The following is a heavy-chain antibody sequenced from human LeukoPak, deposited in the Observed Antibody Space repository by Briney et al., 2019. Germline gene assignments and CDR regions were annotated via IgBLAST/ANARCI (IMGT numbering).Heavy chain of an antibody. CDR1: GGSISSGGYY. V-gene: IGHV4-31*03. Sequence: SETLSLTCTVSGGSISSGGYYWSWIRQHPGKGLEWIGYIYYSGTYYNPSLKSRVTISVDTSKNQFSLKLSSVTAADTAVYYCALRRDGYNSIDYWGQGTLVTVSS. J-gene: IGHJ4*02. CDR3: ALRRDGYNSIDY. D-gene: IGHD5-24*01. CDR2: IYYSGT.